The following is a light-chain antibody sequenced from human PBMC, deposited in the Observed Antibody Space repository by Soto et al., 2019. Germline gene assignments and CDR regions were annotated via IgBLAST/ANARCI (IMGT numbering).Light chain of an antibody. CDR3: CSYAGSYPFV. V-gene: IGLV2-11*01. J-gene: IGLJ1*01. Sequence: QSALTQPASVSGSPGQSVTISCTGTSSDVGGYNYVSWYQHHPGKAPKLMIYDVDKRPSGVPGRFSGSKSGNTASLTISGLQAEDEADYYCCSYAGSYPFVFGTGTRSPS. CDR2: DVD. CDR1: SSDVGGYNY.